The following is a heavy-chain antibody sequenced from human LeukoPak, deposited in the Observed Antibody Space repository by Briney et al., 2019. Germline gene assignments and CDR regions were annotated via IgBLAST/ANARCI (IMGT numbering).Heavy chain of an antibody. D-gene: IGHD6-19*01. J-gene: IGHJ4*02. V-gene: IGHV4-59*12. Sequence: SETLSLTCTVSGGSISSYYWSWIRQPPGKGLEWIGYIYYSGSTNYNPSFKSRVTISVDTSKNQFSLKLSSVTAADTAVYYCARAQGYSSPMYYFDYWGQGTLVTVSS. CDR2: IYYSGST. CDR3: ARAQGYSSPMYYFDY. CDR1: GGSISSYY.